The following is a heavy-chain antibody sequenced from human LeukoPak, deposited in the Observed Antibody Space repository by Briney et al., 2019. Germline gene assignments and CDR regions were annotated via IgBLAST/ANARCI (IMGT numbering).Heavy chain of an antibody. CDR3: AQPQRQYSYGAFDI. D-gene: IGHD5-18*01. Sequence: NSGGSLRLSCAASGFTFSSYSMNWVRQAPGKGLEWVSSISSSSSYIYYADSVKGRFTISRDNAKNTLYLQMNSLRAEDTAVYYCAQPQRQYSYGAFDIWGQGTMVTVSS. V-gene: IGHV3-21*01. CDR1: GFTFSSYS. J-gene: IGHJ3*02. CDR2: ISSSSSYI.